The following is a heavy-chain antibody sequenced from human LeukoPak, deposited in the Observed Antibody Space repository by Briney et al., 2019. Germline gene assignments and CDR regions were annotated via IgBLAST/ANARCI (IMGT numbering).Heavy chain of an antibody. CDR3: TTDQYYDSSGYYQYFDY. D-gene: IGHD3-22*01. Sequence: GGSLRLSCAASGFTFSNARMSWVRQAPGKGLEWVGRIKSKTDGGTTDYAAPVKGRFTISRDDSKNTLYLQMNSLKTEDTAVYYCTTDQYYDSSGYYQYFDYWGQGTPVTVSS. CDR2: IKSKTDGGTT. CDR1: GFTFSNAR. V-gene: IGHV3-15*01. J-gene: IGHJ4*02.